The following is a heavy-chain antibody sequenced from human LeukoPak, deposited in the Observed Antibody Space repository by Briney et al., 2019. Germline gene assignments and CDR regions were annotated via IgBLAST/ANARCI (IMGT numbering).Heavy chain of an antibody. J-gene: IGHJ4*02. Sequence: ASVKVSRKASGYTFTSYGISWVRQAPGQGVEWMRWISAYNGNTNYAQKLQGRVTMTTDTSTSTAYMELRSLRSDDTAVYYCARDVLAYCSSTSCYEGGFDYWGQGTLVTVSS. V-gene: IGHV1-18*01. CDR3: ARDVLAYCSSTSCYEGGFDY. CDR2: ISAYNGNT. CDR1: GYTFTSYG. D-gene: IGHD2-2*01.